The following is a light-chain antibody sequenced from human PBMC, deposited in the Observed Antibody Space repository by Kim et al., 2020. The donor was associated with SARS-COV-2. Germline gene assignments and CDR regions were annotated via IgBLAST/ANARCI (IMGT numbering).Light chain of an antibody. J-gene: IGKJ4*01. Sequence: DAVMTQSPLSLPVTLGQPASISCRSSQSLVASDGNTYLEWFQQRPGQSPRRLIYKVSNRDSGVPDRFSGSGSGTDFTLKISRVEADDVGIYYCLQYTHWPHTFGGGNKLEI. V-gene: IGKV2-30*01. CDR3: LQYTHWPHT. CDR2: KVS. CDR1: QSLVASDGNTY.